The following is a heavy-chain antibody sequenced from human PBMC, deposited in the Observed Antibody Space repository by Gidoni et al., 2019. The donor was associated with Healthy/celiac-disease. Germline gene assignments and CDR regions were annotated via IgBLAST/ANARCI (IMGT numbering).Heavy chain of an antibody. Sequence: QVQLQQWGAGLLTPSETLSLTCAVYGGSFSGYYWSWIRQPPGKGLEWIGEINHSGSTNYNPSLKSRVTISVDTSKNQFSLKLSSVTAADTAVYYCARRWIQLYRFDYWGQGTLVTVSS. V-gene: IGHV4-34*01. D-gene: IGHD5-18*01. CDR1: GGSFSGYY. CDR2: INHSGST. J-gene: IGHJ4*02. CDR3: ARRWIQLYRFDY.